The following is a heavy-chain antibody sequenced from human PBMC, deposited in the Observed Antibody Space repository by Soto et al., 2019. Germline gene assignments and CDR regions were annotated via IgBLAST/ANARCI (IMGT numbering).Heavy chain of an antibody. CDR2: INEDSSYI. D-gene: IGHD6-19*01. CDR1: GFSFISYS. V-gene: IGHV3-21*02. J-gene: IGHJ6*03. Sequence: EVQLVESGGGLVKPGGSLRLSCAASGFSFISYSMNWVRQAPGKGLEWVSSINEDSSYIYYAHSLRGRFTISRDNAKDSLYLQMNSLRAEDTAVYYCVRDFGWYFWSGYIDGWGDGATVTVSS. CDR3: VRDFGWYFWSGYIDG.